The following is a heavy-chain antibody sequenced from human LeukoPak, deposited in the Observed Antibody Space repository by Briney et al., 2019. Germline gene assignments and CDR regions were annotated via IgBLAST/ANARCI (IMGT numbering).Heavy chain of an antibody. J-gene: IGHJ6*04. CDR3: AELGITMIGGV. D-gene: IGHD3-10*02. Sequence: GGSLRLSCAVSGFTFSSYGMNWVRQAPGKGLEWVSGISGSGGSTYYADSVKGRFTISRDNSKNTLYLQMNSLRAEDTAVYYCAELGITMIGGVWGKGTTVTISS. CDR1: GFTFSSYG. CDR2: ISGSGGST. V-gene: IGHV3-23*01.